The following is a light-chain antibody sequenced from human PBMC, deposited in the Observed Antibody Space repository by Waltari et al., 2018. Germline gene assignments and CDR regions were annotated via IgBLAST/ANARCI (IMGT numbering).Light chain of an antibody. V-gene: IGKV1-39*01. Sequence: DIQMTQSPSSLSASVGDRITITCRASQSIRTYLNWYQQKPGKAPDLLIYLTSILQSGVPSRVSGSGSGTDFTLTISSLQPEDFATYYCQQSYSTPRTFGQGTKVEFK. J-gene: IGKJ1*01. CDR1: QSIRTY. CDR3: QQSYSTPRT. CDR2: LTS.